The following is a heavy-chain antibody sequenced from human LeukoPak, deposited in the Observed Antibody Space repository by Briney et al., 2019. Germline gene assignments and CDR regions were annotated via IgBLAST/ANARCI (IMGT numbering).Heavy chain of an antibody. Sequence: GESLKISCKASSYNFPNYWIGWVRQMPGKGLEWMGIIYPAGSQTIYSPSFQGQVTISVDKSTSTAYLQWSTLKASDTAMYYCARHSRNAFDIWGQGTMVTVSS. CDR1: SYNFPNYW. CDR2: IYPAGSQT. V-gene: IGHV5-51*01. J-gene: IGHJ3*02. CDR3: ARHSRNAFDI.